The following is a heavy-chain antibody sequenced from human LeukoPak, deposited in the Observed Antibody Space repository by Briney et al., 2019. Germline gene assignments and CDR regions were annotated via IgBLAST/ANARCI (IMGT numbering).Heavy chain of an antibody. CDR3: ARARPSMWIDY. Sequence: GGSLRLSCAASGFTFSHYWMSWVRQAPGKGLEWVAVISYDGSDKFYADSVKGRFTISRDSSKNTLYLQMNSLRPEDTAVYYCARARPSMWIDYWGQGTLVTVSS. V-gene: IGHV3-30*03. D-gene: IGHD5-12*01. J-gene: IGHJ4*02. CDR1: GFTFSHYW. CDR2: ISYDGSDK.